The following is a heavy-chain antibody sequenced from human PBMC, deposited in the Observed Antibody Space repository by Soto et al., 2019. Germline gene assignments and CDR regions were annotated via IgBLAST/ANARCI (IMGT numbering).Heavy chain of an antibody. Sequence: SVKVSCKASGGTFSSYAISWVREAPGQGLEWMGGIIPIFGTANYAQKFQGRVTITADESTSTAYMELSSLRSEDTAVYYCARGGPDLATIGSFDYWGQGTLVTVSS. V-gene: IGHV1-69*13. CDR1: GGTFSSYA. CDR2: IIPIFGTA. CDR3: ARGGPDLATIGSFDY. J-gene: IGHJ4*02. D-gene: IGHD3-16*01.